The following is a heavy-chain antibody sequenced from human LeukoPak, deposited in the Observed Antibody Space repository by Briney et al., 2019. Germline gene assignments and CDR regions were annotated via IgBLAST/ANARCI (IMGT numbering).Heavy chain of an antibody. J-gene: IGHJ4*02. CDR1: GFTFSTYW. Sequence: GGSLRLSCAASGFTFSTYWMNWYRQAPGKGLEWVGNINQDASEINYVDSVRGRFTISRDNAKNSLHLQMNSLRAEDTAVYYCVTDRDNSDWQKRFDSWGQGTLVTVSS. CDR3: VTDRDNSDWQKRFDS. V-gene: IGHV3-7*01. D-gene: IGHD2-21*02. CDR2: INQDASEI.